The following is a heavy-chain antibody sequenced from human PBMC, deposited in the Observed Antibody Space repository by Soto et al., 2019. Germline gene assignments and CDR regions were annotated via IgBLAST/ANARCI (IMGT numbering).Heavy chain of an antibody. CDR1: GGSISSGGYY. V-gene: IGHV4-31*03. D-gene: IGHD6-6*01. CDR3: ARSGNSSGGYYYYYGMDV. CDR2: IYYSGST. J-gene: IGHJ6*02. Sequence: SETLSLTCTVSGGSISSGGYYWSWIRQHPGKGLEWIGYIYYSGSTYYNPSLKSRVTISVDTSKNQFSLKLNSVTAADTAVYYCARSGNSSGGYYYYYGMDVWGQGTTVTVSS.